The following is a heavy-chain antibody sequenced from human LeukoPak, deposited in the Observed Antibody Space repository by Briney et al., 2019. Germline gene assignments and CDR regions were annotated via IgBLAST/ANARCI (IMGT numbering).Heavy chain of an antibody. Sequence: GGSLRLSCAASGFTFSSYWMSWVRQAPGKGLEWVATIRQDGSQKYYVDSVKGRFTISRDNAKNSLYLQMNSLRAEDTAVYYCASQSFAKFDPWGQGTLVIVSS. J-gene: IGHJ5*02. CDR1: GFTFSSYW. V-gene: IGHV3-7*01. CDR2: IRQDGSQK. CDR3: ASQSFAKFDP. D-gene: IGHD3-16*01.